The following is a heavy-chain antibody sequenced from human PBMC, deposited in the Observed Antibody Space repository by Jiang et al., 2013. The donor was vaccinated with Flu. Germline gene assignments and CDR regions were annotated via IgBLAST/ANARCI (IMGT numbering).Heavy chain of an antibody. Sequence: LLKPSETLSLTCAVYGGSFSGYYWSWIRQPPGKGLEWIGEINHSGSTNYNPSLKSRVTISVDTSKNQFSLKLSSVTAADTAVYYCARGPPIWIFGVVIIPNFDYWGQGTLVTVSS. CDR1: GGSFSGYY. V-gene: IGHV4-34*01. D-gene: IGHD3-3*01. CDR2: INHSGST. CDR3: ARGPPIWIFGVVIIPNFDY. J-gene: IGHJ4*02.